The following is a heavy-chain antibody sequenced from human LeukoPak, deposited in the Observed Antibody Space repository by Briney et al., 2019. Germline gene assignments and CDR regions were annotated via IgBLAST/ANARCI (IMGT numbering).Heavy chain of an antibody. CDR3: AKSYTYGWASYYNHYDY. CDR1: GFTFNNYA. V-gene: IGHV3-23*01. J-gene: IGHJ4*02. CDR2: ISSSDVNT. Sequence: GGSLRLSCAASGFTFNNYAMNWVRQAPGKGLEWISSISSSDVNTYYADSVKGRFTISRDNSENTLCLQMNSLSVEDTAVYYCAKSYTYGWASYYNHYDYWGQGTLVTVSS. D-gene: IGHD3-10*01.